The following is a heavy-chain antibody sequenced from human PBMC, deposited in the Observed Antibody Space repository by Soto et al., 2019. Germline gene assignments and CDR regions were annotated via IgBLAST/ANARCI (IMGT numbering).Heavy chain of an antibody. CDR2: ISGSGGST. D-gene: IGHD3-22*01. J-gene: IGHJ4*02. CDR3: AKVQYVATYYYDSSGYYHFDY. Sequence: GGSLRLSCAASGFTFSSYAMSWVRQAPGKGLEWVSAISGSGGSTYYADSVKGRFTISRDNSKNTLYLQMNSLRADDTAVYYCAKVQYVATYYYDSSGYYHFDYWGQGTLVTVSS. CDR1: GFTFSSYA. V-gene: IGHV3-23*01.